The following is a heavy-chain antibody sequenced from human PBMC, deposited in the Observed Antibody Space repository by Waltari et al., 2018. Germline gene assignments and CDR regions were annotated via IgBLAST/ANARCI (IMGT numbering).Heavy chain of an antibody. CDR1: GFTFSSYA. D-gene: IGHD3-22*01. Sequence: EVQLLESGGGLVQPGGSLRLSCAASGFTFSSYAMSWVRQAPGKGLEWVSAISGSGGSTYYADSVKGRFTISRDNSKNTLYLQMNSLGAEDTAVYYCAKGDDGYYDSSGPNDYWGQGTPATVSS. V-gene: IGHV3-23*01. CDR2: ISGSGGST. CDR3: AKGDDGYYDSSGPNDY. J-gene: IGHJ4*02.